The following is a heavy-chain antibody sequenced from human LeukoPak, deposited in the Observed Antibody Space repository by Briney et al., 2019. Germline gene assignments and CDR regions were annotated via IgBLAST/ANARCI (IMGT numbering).Heavy chain of an antibody. J-gene: IGHJ4*02. CDR3: AKDSIHSGYDHFDY. Sequence: PGRSLRLSCAASGFTFDDYATHWVRQAPGKGLEWVSGISWNSGGIGYADSVKGRFTISRDNAKNSLYLQMNSLRAEDTALYYCAKDSIHSGYDHFDYWGQGTLVTVSS. CDR2: ISWNSGGI. D-gene: IGHD5-12*01. V-gene: IGHV3-9*01. CDR1: GFTFDDYA.